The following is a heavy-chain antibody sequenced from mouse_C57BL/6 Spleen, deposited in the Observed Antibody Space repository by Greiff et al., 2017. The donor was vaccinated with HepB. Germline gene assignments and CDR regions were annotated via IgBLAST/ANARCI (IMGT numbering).Heavy chain of an antibody. CDR1: GFSLTSYG. D-gene: IGHD3-2*02. CDR3: ARQENRSGYEAWFAY. Sequence: VQLKESGPGLVAPSQSLSITCTVSGFSLTSYGVHWVRQPPGKGLEWLVVIWSDGSTTYNSALKSRLSISKDNSKSQVFLKMNSLQTDDTAMYYCARQENRSGYEAWFAYWGQGTLVTVSA. CDR2: IWSDGST. J-gene: IGHJ3*01. V-gene: IGHV2-6-1*01.